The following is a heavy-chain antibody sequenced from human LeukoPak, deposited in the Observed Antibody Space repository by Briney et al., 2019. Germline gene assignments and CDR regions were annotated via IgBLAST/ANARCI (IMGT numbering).Heavy chain of an antibody. J-gene: IGHJ4*02. CDR2: IYYSGST. Sequence: SGPTLVKPSETLSLTCTVSGGSISSYYWSWIRQPPGKGLEWIGYIYYSGSTNYNPSLKSRVTISVDTSKNQFSLKLSSVTAADTAVYYCARDFGPRGYCTNGVCYTRYFDYWGQGTLVTVSS. CDR1: GGSISSYY. V-gene: IGHV4-59*12. D-gene: IGHD2-8*01. CDR3: ARDFGPRGYCTNGVCYTRYFDY.